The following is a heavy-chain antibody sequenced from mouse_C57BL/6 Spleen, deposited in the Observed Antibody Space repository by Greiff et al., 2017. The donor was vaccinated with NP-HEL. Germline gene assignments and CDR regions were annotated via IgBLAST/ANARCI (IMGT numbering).Heavy chain of an antibody. Sequence: QVQLQQPGAELVMPGASVKLSCKASGYTFTSYWMHWVKQRPGQGLEWIGEIDPSDSYTNYNQKLKGKSTLTVDKSSSTAYMQLSSLTSEDSAVYYCAGGYYGGFAYWGQGTLVTVSA. D-gene: IGHD1-1*01. V-gene: IGHV1-69*01. CDR2: IDPSDSYT. CDR3: AGGYYGGFAY. CDR1: GYTFTSYW. J-gene: IGHJ3*01.